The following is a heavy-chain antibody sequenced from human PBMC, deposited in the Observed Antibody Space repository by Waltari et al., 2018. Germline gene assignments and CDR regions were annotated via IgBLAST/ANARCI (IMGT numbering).Heavy chain of an antibody. J-gene: IGHJ5*02. V-gene: IGHV4-38-2*01. CDR1: GYSIRRGYY. D-gene: IGHD2-2*01. Sequence: QVQLQESGPGLVKPSETLSLTCAVSGYSIRRGYYWGWIRQPPGKGLEWIGSIYHSGSTYYNPSLKSRVTISVDTSKNQFSLKLSSVTAADTAVYYCARIRVVVPAADSYNWFDPWGQGTLVTVSS. CDR2: IYHSGST. CDR3: ARIRVVVPAADSYNWFDP.